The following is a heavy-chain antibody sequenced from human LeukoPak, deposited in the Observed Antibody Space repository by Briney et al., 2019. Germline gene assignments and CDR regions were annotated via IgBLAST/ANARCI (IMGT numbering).Heavy chain of an antibody. Sequence: ASVKVSCKASGYTLTDYYLHWVRPALGQGRQWMGWITAYNGNTNYAQKLQGRVTMTTETSTSTAYMELRSLRSGDRAVYYCATGSGYYDSSGYVQHWGQGTLVTVSS. CDR1: GYTLTDYY. CDR2: ITAYNGNT. J-gene: IGHJ1*01. CDR3: ATGSGYYDSSGYVQH. D-gene: IGHD3-22*01. V-gene: IGHV1-18*04.